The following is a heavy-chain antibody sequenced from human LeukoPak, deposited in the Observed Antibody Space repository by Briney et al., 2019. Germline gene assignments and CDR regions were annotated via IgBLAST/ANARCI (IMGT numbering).Heavy chain of an antibody. CDR1: GFTFSSYW. J-gene: IGHJ4*02. CDR2: IKQDGSEK. D-gene: IGHD3-9*01. CDR3: ARVPRYFDWSYYNDY. Sequence: GGSLRLSCAASGFTFSSYWMSWVRQAPGKGLEWVANIKQDGSEKYYVDSVKGRFTISRDNAETSLYLQMNSLRAEDTAVYYCARVPRYFDWSYYNDYWGQGTLVTVSS. V-gene: IGHV3-7*03.